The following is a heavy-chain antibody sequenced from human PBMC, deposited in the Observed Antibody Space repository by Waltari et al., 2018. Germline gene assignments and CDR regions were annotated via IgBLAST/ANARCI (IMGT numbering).Heavy chain of an antibody. Sequence: EVQLAGSGGAVVRQGGSLRRPWVASGFKFDDYGMSWVRRVPGKGLEWVSGITWNGGIISYSDSVKGRFTITRDNDKNSLSLQMTSLRVEDTALYYCARYLNWGLPRFDNWGQGTQVTVSS. D-gene: IGHD3-16*01. CDR1: GFKFDDYG. CDR3: ARYLNWGLPRFDN. J-gene: IGHJ4*02. V-gene: IGHV3-20*04. CDR2: ITWNGGII.